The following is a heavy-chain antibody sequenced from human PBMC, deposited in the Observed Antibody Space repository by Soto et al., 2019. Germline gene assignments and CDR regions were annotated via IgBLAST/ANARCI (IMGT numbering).Heavy chain of an antibody. CDR2: IYPGDSDT. Sequence: GESLKISCRGSGYSFTSYWIGWVRQMPGKGLEWMGIIYPGDSDTRSSPSFQGQVTISADKSISTAYLQWSSLKASDTAMYYCARLGIAVAGTYGMDVWGQGTTVTVSS. CDR1: GYSFTSYW. J-gene: IGHJ6*02. D-gene: IGHD6-19*01. CDR3: ARLGIAVAGTYGMDV. V-gene: IGHV5-51*01.